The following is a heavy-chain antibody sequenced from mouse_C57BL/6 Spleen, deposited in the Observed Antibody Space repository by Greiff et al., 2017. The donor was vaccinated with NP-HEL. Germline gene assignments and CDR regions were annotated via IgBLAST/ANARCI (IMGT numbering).Heavy chain of an antibody. V-gene: IGHV5-16*01. CDR1: GFTFSDYY. CDR2: INYDGSST. J-gene: IGHJ4*01. CDR3: ARDQGWLPYAMDY. D-gene: IGHD2-3*01. Sequence: EVMLVESEGGLVQPGSSMKLSCTASGFTFSDYYMAWVRQVPEKGLEWVANINYDGSSTYYLDSLKSRFIISRDNAKNILYLQMSSLKSEDTATYYCARDQGWLPYAMDYWGQGTSVTVSS.